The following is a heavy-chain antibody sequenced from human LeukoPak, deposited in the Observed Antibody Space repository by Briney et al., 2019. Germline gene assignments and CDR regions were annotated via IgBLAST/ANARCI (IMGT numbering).Heavy chain of an antibody. CDR1: GFTFSNYW. CDR3: AKPVRGGPTNFDY. J-gene: IGHJ4*02. V-gene: IGHV3-74*01. D-gene: IGHD1-14*01. Sequence: GGSLRLSCAASGFTFSNYWMHWVRQVPGKGLVWVSRMKGDGSSTDYVASAKGRLTISRDNAKNTLYLQMNSLRAEDTAVYYCAKPVRGGPTNFDYWGQGTLVTVSS. CDR2: MKGDGSST.